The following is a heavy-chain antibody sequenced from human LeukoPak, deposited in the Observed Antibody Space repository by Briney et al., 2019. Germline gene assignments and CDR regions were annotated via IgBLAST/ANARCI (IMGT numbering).Heavy chain of an antibody. D-gene: IGHD1-26*01. J-gene: IGHJ4*02. CDR3: ARDSHSVGAPWDY. CDR2: ISSSSSTI. CDR1: GFTFSSYS. Sequence: GGSLRLSCAASGFTFSSYSMNWVRQAPGKGLEWVSYISSSSSTIYYADSVKGRFTISRDNAKNSLYLQMNSLRAEDTAVYYCARDSHSVGAPWDYWGQGTLVTVSS. V-gene: IGHV3-48*01.